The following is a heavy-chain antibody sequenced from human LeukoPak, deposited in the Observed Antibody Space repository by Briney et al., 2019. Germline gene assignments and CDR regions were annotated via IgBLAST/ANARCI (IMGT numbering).Heavy chain of an antibody. CDR2: SYYTGNT. CDR1: GGSISSGGFS. CDR3: ARGNIVVLTGDAFDI. V-gene: IGHV4-30-4*07. J-gene: IGHJ3*02. D-gene: IGHD2/OR15-2a*01. Sequence: PSETLSLTCAVSGGSISSGGFSWRWIRQPPGKGLEWIGYSYYTGNTYYNPSLRSRVTISLDTSKNQFSLKVTSVTAADTAVYYCARGNIVVLTGDAFDIWGQGTMVTVSS.